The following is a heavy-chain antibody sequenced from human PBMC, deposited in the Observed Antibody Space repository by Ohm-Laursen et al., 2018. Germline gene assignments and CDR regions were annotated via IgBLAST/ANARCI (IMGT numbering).Heavy chain of an antibody. V-gene: IGHV4-59*08. D-gene: IGHD5-24*01. J-gene: IGHJ3*02. CDR1: GGSISSYY. CDR3: AGRRDGYNPDVFDI. Sequence: SETLSLTWTVSGGSISSYYWSWIRQPPGKELEWIGFVYYSRSTNYNPSLKGRVTISLDTSKNHFSLRLNSVTGADTAVYYCAGRRDGYNPDVFDIWGQGTMVTVSS. CDR2: VYYSRST.